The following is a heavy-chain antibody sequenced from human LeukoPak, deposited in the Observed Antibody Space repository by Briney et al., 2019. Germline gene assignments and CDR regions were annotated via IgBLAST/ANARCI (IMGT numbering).Heavy chain of an antibody. J-gene: IGHJ4*02. CDR3: AKPHYYDSSGSIDY. CDR1: AFTFSIYG. D-gene: IGHD3-22*01. Sequence: GGSLRLSCAASAFTFSIYGMHWVRQAPGKGLEWVAFIRYDGSQKYYADSVKGRITISRDNSKNTLYLQMNSLRAEDTAVYYCAKPHYYDSSGSIDYWGQGTLVTVSS. V-gene: IGHV3-30*02. CDR2: IRYDGSQK.